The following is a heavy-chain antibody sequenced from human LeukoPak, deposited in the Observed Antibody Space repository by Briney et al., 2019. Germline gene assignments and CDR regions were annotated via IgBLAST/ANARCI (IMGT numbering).Heavy chain of an antibody. D-gene: IGHD3-16*02. CDR1: GYTFTSYY. V-gene: IGHV1-46*01. CDR3: AREGSMITFGGVIDTFDY. CDR2: INPSGGST. J-gene: IGHJ4*02. Sequence: GVSVKVSCKASGYTFTSYYMHWVRQAPGQGLEWMGIINPSGGSTSYAQKFQGRVTMTRDTSTSTVYMELSSLRSEDTAVYYCAREGSMITFGGVIDTFDYWGQGTLVTVSP.